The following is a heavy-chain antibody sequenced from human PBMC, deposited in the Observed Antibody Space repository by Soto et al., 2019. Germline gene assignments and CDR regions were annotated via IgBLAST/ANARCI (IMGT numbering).Heavy chain of an antibody. CDR3: ARADTMVRGDAFDI. CDR1: GGSISSYY. D-gene: IGHD3-10*01. V-gene: IGHV4-59*01. Sequence: SETLSLTCTVSGGSISSYYWSWIRQPPGKGLEWIGYIYYSGSTNYNPSLKSRVTISVDTSKNQFSLKLSSVTAADTAVYYCARADTMVRGDAFDIWGQGTMVTVSS. J-gene: IGHJ3*02. CDR2: IYYSGST.